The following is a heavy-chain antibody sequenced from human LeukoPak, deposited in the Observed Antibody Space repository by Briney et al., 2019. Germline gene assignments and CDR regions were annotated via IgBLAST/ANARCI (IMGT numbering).Heavy chain of an antibody. Sequence: PSGTLSLTPALYGGSLSGYYWSWIRQPPGKGLEWIGEINHSGSTNYNPSLKSRVTISVDTSKNQFSLKLSPVTAADTAVYYCARGRLLHWFDPWGQGTLVTVSS. CDR3: ARGRLLHWFDP. D-gene: IGHD4-23*01. CDR1: GGSLSGYY. CDR2: INHSGST. J-gene: IGHJ5*02. V-gene: IGHV4-34*01.